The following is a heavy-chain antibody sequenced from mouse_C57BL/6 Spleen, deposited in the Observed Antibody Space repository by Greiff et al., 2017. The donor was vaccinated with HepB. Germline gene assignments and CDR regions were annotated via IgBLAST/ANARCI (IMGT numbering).Heavy chain of an antibody. CDR2: IYPGNGDT. D-gene: IGHD1-1*01. CDR1: GYTFTSYN. V-gene: IGHV1-12*01. Sequence: QVQLQQSGAELVRPGASVKMSCKASGYTFTSYNMPWVKQTPRQGLEWIGAIYPGNGDTSYNQKFKGKATLTVDKSSSTAYMQLSSLTSEDSAVYFCARQALRSEAMDYWGQGTSVTVSS. CDR3: ARQALRSEAMDY. J-gene: IGHJ4*01.